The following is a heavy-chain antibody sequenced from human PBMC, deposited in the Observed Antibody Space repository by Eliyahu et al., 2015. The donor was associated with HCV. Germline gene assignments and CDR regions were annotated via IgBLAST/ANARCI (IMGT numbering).Heavy chain of an antibody. CDR3: AYDVLRFLEWYRRHYYYGMDV. Sequence: EVKKPGSSVKVSCKASGGTFSSYAISWVRQAPGQGLEWMGGIIPIFGTANYAQKFQGRVTITADESTSTAYMELSSLRSEDTAVYYCAYDVLRFLEWYRRHYYYGMDVWGQGTTVTVSS. CDR1: GGTFSSYA. CDR2: IIPIFGTA. D-gene: IGHD3-3*01. V-gene: IGHV1-69*01. J-gene: IGHJ6*02.